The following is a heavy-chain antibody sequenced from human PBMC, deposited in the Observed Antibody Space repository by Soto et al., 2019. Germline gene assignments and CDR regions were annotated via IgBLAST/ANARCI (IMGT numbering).Heavy chain of an antibody. CDR3: AKGDGHNYGQYDY. CDR1: GFTFRSYG. D-gene: IGHD5-18*01. V-gene: IGHV3-33*06. CDR2: IWYDGSQK. Sequence: QVKLVESGGGVVQPGRSLTLSCAESGFTFRSYGMHWVRQAPGKGLEWVAVIWYDGSQKYYADSVKGRFTISRDIFKNTLYLQMNSLRAEDTAVYYCAKGDGHNYGQYDYWGQGTRVTVTS. J-gene: IGHJ4*02.